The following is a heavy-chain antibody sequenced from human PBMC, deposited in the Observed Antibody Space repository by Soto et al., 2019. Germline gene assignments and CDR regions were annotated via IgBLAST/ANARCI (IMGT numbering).Heavy chain of an antibody. CDR1: GGSISDDSY. J-gene: IGHJ5*01. Sequence: LSLTCTVSGGSISDDSYWSWIRQTPGKGLEWIGYIYHTGNTYYNPSLRSRVSISVDKSKSQFSLKLISVTAADTAVYFCARDEYQLLSSVSWFDSWGQGTLVTVSS. CDR3: ARDEYQLLSSVSWFDS. V-gene: IGHV4-30-4*01. CDR2: IYHTGNT. D-gene: IGHD2-2*01.